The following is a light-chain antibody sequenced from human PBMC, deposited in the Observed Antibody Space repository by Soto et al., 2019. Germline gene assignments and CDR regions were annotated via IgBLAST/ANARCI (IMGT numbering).Light chain of an antibody. V-gene: IGKV2-28*01. J-gene: IGKJ1*01. CDR3: MQALQTPWT. CDR1: QSLLHSNGYTY. CDR2: LSS. Sequence: DIVMTQSPLSLPVTPGEPTSISCRSSQSLLHSNGYTYLDWYLQRPGQSPQLLIYLSSYRASGVPDKFSGSGSGTDFTLKISRVETEDVGIYYCMQALQTPWTFGQGTKVEIK.